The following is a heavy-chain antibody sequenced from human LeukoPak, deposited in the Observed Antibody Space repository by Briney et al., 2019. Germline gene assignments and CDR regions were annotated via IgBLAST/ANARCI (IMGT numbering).Heavy chain of an antibody. D-gene: IGHD1-26*01. V-gene: IGHV1-2*02. J-gene: IGHJ4*02. CDR2: INPSNGAT. Sequence: ASVKVSCKASGYTFTGYYIHWVRQAPGQGLEWMGWINPSNGATKYEEKFQGRVTMTRDTSITTAYMEVTRLTSDDMAIYYCARGNLGGVGQWGQGTLVTVSS. CDR1: GYTFTGYY. CDR3: ARGNLGGVGQ.